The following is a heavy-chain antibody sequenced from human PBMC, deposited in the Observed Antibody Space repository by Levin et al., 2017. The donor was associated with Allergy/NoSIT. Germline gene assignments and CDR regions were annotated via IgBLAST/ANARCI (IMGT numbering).Heavy chain of an antibody. CDR1: GFTFHTFG. CDR2: IWYDGSNK. D-gene: IGHD6-19*01. V-gene: IGHV3-33*03. Sequence: HAGGSLRLSCAASGFTFHTFGMHWVRQAPGKGLEWVAVIWYDGSNKYYADSVKGRFTISRDDSKSTLHLQMDTVRTEDTAVSVCAQGDISGWSSYSYNLDVWGPGTTVTVSS. CDR3: AQGDISGWSSYSYNLDV. J-gene: IGHJ6*02.